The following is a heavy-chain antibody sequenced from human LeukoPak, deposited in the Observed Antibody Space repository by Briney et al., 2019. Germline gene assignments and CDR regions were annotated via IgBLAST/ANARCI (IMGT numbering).Heavy chain of an antibody. Sequence: PGGSLRLSCAASGFTFSSYSMNWVRQAPGKGLECVSYISSSSSTIYYADSVKGRFTISRDNAKNSLYLQMNSLRAEDTAVYYCASNSRIYGDYVDFDYWGQGTLVTVSS. V-gene: IGHV3-48*01. CDR1: GFTFSSYS. J-gene: IGHJ4*02. D-gene: IGHD4-17*01. CDR3: ASNSRIYGDYVDFDY. CDR2: ISSSSSTI.